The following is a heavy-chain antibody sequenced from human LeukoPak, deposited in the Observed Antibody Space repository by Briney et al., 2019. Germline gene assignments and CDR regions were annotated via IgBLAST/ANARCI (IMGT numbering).Heavy chain of an antibody. CDR1: GFPFSSYA. CDR2: ISGSAGST. J-gene: IGHJ4*02. V-gene: IGHV3-23*01. Sequence: GGSLRLSCAASGFPFSSYAMSWVHQAPAKGLQWVSDISGSAGSTYYADSVKGRFTISRDNSKNTLYLQMNSLRADDTAVYYCAKELTGTTGFDYWGQGTLVTVSS. CDR3: AKELTGTTGFDY. D-gene: IGHD1-7*01.